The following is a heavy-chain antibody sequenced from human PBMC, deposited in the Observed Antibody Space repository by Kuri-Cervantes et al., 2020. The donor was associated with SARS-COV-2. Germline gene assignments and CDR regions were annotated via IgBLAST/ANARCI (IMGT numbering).Heavy chain of an antibody. CDR2: IYYSGST. V-gene: IGHV4-59*12. CDR1: GVSTSSYY. CDR3: ARDYGLDP. Sequence: WGSLTLSCIVPGVSTSSYYWSWIRQSPGKGLEWIGYIYYSGSTNYNPSLKSRVTMSVDTSKNQFSLKLSSVTAADTAVYYCARDYGLDPWGQGTLVTVSS. D-gene: IGHD3-16*01. J-gene: IGHJ5*02.